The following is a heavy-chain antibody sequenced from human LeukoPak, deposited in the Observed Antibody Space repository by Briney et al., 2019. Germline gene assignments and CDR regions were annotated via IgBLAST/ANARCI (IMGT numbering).Heavy chain of an antibody. V-gene: IGHV1-2*02. CDR2: IDPNSGGK. D-gene: IGHD3-22*01. CDR3: ARGTHYYDSSGYFTKATGYFDF. Sequence: GASVKVSCKASGYTFTGYYMHWVRQAPGQGLEWMGWIDPNSGGKSYAQKFQGRVTMTRDTSISTAFMELGRLRSDDTAVYYCARGTHYYDSSGYFTKATGYFDFWGRGTLVTVSS. J-gene: IGHJ2*01. CDR1: GYTFTGYY.